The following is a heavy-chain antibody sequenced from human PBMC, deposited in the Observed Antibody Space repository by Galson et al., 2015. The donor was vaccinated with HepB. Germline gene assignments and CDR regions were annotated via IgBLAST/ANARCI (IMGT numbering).Heavy chain of an antibody. J-gene: IGHJ4*02. D-gene: IGHD2-2*01. V-gene: IGHV3-9*01. CDR3: AKDMGYQLLIDYFDY. Sequence: LRLSCAASGFTFDDYAMHWVRQAPGKGLEWVSGISWNSGSIGYADSVKGRFTISRDNAKNSLYLQMNSLRAEDTALYYCAKDMGYQLLIDYFDYWGQGTLVTVSS. CDR2: ISWNSGSI. CDR1: GFTFDDYA.